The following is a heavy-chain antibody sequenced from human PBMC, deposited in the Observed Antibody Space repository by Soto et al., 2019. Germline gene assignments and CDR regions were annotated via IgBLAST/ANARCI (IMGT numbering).Heavy chain of an antibody. CDR1: GGSISGYF. J-gene: IGHJ4*02. V-gene: IGHV4-59*01. CDR3: VRDGAATGSVYLDY. Sequence: QVQLQESGPGLVKPSETLSLTCTVSGGSISGYFWSWIRQPPGKGLEWIGYISYSGSTNYNSSLKGRVTMSIDTSKNQFSLRLTSVTAADTAVYYCVRDGAATGSVYLDYWGQGTLVTVSS. CDR2: ISYSGST. D-gene: IGHD6-13*01.